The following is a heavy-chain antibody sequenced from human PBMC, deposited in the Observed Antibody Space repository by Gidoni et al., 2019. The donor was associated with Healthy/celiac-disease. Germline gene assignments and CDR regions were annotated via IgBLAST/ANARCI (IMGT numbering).Heavy chain of an antibody. CDR1: GFTFSSYA. D-gene: IGHD3-10*01. Sequence: EVQLLESGGGLVQPGGSLRLYCSASGFTFSSYAMSWVRQAPGKGRGWVSAISGSGGSTYYADAVKGRFTISRDNSKNTLYLQMNSLRAEDTAVYYCAKGRHYGSGSCMVYWGQGTLVTVSS. V-gene: IGHV3-23*01. J-gene: IGHJ4*02. CDR2: ISGSGGST. CDR3: AKGRHYGSGSCMVY.